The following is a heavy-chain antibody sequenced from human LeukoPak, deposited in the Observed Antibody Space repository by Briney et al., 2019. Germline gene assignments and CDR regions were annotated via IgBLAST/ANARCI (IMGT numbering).Heavy chain of an antibody. D-gene: IGHD2-15*01. V-gene: IGHV4-59*01. J-gene: IGHJ4*02. CDR2: VYNSENT. Sequence: KPAETLSLTCTVSGGSISIYYWSWIRQPPGKGLEWIGYVYNSENTNYNPSLKSRATISADTSKNQFSLKLNSVTAADTAVYYCARGRVWNIVVVVAAAHDYWGQGTLVTVSS. CDR1: GGSISIYY. CDR3: ARGRVWNIVVVVAAAHDY.